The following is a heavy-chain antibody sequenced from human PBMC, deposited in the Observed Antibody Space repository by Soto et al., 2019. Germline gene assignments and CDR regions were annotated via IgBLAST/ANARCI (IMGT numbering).Heavy chain of an antibody. Sequence: GWSLRLSCASSVFTFISYAMSWVRQAPGKGLEWVSAISGSGGSTYYADSVKGRFTISRDNSKNTLYLQMNSLRAEDTAVYYCAKSSGYYYDYFDYWGQGTLVTVSS. CDR2: ISGSGGST. J-gene: IGHJ4*02. V-gene: IGHV3-23*01. CDR3: AKSSGYYYDYFDY. D-gene: IGHD3-22*01. CDR1: VFTFISYA.